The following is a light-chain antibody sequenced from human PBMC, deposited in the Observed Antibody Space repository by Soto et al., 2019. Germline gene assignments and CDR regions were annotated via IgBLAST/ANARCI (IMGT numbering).Light chain of an antibody. CDR1: QSVFDF. V-gene: IGKV3-11*01. J-gene: IGKJ4*01. Sequence: EIVLTQSPATLSLSPGERATLSCRASQSVFDFLDWLQQKPGQAPRLLIYDASKRAAGIPDRFSGSGSETHFTLTISSLEPEDFAVYYWQQRSSWPLTFGTGTKVEI. CDR3: QQRSSWPLT. CDR2: DAS.